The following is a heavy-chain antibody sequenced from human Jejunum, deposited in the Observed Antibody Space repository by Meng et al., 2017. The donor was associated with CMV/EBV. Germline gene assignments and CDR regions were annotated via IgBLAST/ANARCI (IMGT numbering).Heavy chain of an antibody. V-gene: IGHV3-7*01. D-gene: IGHD3-3*01. J-gene: IGHJ4*02. CDR2: IKQDGSEK. CDR3: ARSLRFLEWLSPFDY. CDR1: FTFSTYC. Sequence: FTFSTYCMSWVRQAPGRGLEWVANIKQDGSEKYYVDSVKGRFTISRDNAKNSLYLQMNSLRAEDTAVYYCARSLRFLEWLSPFDYWGQGTRVTVSS.